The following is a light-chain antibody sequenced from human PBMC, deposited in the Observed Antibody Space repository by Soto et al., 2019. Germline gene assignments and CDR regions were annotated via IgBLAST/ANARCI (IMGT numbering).Light chain of an antibody. CDR1: QSVSSN. J-gene: IGKJ4*01. V-gene: IGKV3-11*01. CDR3: QQRTNWPLT. CDR2: DAS. Sequence: EIVLAQSPATLSLSPGERATLSCRASQSVSSNLGWYQQKPGQAPRLLIYDASNRATGIPARFSGSGSGTDFTLTISSLEPEDFALYYCQQRTNWPLTFGGGTKVEIK.